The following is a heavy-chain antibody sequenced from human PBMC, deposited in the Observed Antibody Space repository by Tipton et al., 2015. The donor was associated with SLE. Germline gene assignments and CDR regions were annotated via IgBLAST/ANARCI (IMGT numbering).Heavy chain of an antibody. Sequence: GLVKPSETLFLTCAVSGASVTSGYFWDWIRQSPGKGLEWIGSIYHTWNTYYNPSLKSRVIISVATSKNQFSLRVNSATAADTAVYYCARGGGSYYDYWGQGTLVTVSS. CDR2: IYHTWNT. CDR1: GASVTSGYF. J-gene: IGHJ4*02. CDR3: ARGGGSYYDY. D-gene: IGHD1-26*01. V-gene: IGHV4-38-2*01.